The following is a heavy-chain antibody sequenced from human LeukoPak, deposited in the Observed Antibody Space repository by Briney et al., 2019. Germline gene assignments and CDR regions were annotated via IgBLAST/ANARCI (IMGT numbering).Heavy chain of an antibody. CDR1: GFTFSSYG. CDR3: ARDRFGEFVEYYFDY. CDR2: IWYDGSNK. J-gene: IGHJ4*02. Sequence: GGSLRLSCAASGFTFSSYGMHWVRQAPGKGLEWVAVIWYDGSNKYYADSVKGRFTISRDNSKNTQYLQMNSLRAEDTAVYYCARDRFGEFVEYYFDYWGQGTLVTVSS. D-gene: IGHD3-10*01. V-gene: IGHV3-33*01.